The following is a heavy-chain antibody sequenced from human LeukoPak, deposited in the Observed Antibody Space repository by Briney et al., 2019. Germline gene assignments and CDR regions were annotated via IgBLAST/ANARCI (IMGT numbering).Heavy chain of an antibody. V-gene: IGHV3-74*01. D-gene: IGHD3-22*01. J-gene: IGHJ4*02. Sequence: GGSLRLSCAASGFSFRSYWMHWVRQLPGKGLVWVARISSDGNTTGYADSVKGRFTISRDNAKNTLFLQMNSLRAEDTAVYYCVRSGYYFDSSGYYMADYWGQGTLVTVSS. CDR2: ISSDGNTT. CDR3: VRSGYYFDSSGYYMADY. CDR1: GFSFRSYW.